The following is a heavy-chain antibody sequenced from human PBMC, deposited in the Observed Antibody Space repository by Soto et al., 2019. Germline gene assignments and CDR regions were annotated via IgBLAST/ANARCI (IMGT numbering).Heavy chain of an antibody. CDR3: ATRRYCTNGVCYKIDY. V-gene: IGHV3-30*03. J-gene: IGHJ4*02. D-gene: IGHD2-8*01. CDR1: GFTFSSYG. CDR2: ISYDGSNK. Sequence: QVQLVESGGGVVQPGRSLRLSCAASGFTFSSYGMHWGRQSPGKGLVWVAVISYDGSNKYYADSVKGRFTISRDNSQNPLYLQMNSLRAEDTAVYYCATRRYCTNGVCYKIDYWGQGTLVTVSS.